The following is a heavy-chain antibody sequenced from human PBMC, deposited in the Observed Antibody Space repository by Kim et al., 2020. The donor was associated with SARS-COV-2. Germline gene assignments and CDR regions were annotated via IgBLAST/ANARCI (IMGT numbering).Heavy chain of an antibody. J-gene: IGHJ4*02. CDR3: ARHAPNTSNRPFDY. CDR1: GGSISSSTYY. Sequence: SETLSLTCTVSGGSISSSTYYWGWIRQPPGKGLQWIGSVYYSGSTHYNPSLKSRVTISVDTSKNQFSLILSSVTAVDTAVFYCARHAPNTSNRPFDYWGQGTLVTVSS. D-gene: IGHD2-2*02. CDR2: VYYSGST. V-gene: IGHV4-39*01.